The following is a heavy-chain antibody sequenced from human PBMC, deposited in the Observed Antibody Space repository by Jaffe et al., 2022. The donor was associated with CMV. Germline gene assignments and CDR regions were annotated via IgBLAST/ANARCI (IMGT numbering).Heavy chain of an antibody. Sequence: EVQLVESGGGLVKPGGSLRLSCAASGFTFSNAWMSWVRQAPGKGLEWVGRIKSKTDGGTTDYAAPVKGRFTISRDDSKNTLYLQMNSLKTEDTAVYYCTTDIDFWSGYYRWFDPWGQGTLVTVSS. CDR3: TTDIDFWSGYYRWFDP. V-gene: IGHV3-15*01. J-gene: IGHJ5*02. CDR1: GFTFSNAW. D-gene: IGHD3-3*01. CDR2: IKSKTDGGTT.